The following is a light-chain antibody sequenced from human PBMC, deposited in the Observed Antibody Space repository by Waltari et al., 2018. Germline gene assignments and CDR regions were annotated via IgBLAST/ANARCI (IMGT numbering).Light chain of an antibody. V-gene: IGKV1-39*01. CDR2: AAS. J-gene: IGKJ3*01. CDR1: QSISSY. CDR3: QQSYSTPRFT. Sequence: DIQMTKSPSSLSASVGDRVTITCRASQSISSYLNWYQQKQGNAPKLLIYAASSLQSGVPSRFSGSGSGTDFTLTISSLQPEDFGTYYCQQSYSTPRFTFGPGTKVEIK.